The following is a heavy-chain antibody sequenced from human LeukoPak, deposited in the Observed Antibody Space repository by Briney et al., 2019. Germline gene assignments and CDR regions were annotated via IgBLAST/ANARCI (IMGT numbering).Heavy chain of an antibody. D-gene: IGHD2-2*01. Sequence: ASVKVSCKASGYTFTSYGISWVRQAPGQGLEWMGWISAYNGNTNYAQKFQGRVTITTDESTSTAYMELSSLRSEDTAVYYCARASVPAASGWFDPWGQGTLVTVSS. CDR2: ISAYNGNT. CDR3: ARASVPAASGWFDP. J-gene: IGHJ5*02. CDR1: GYTFTSYG. V-gene: IGHV1-18*01.